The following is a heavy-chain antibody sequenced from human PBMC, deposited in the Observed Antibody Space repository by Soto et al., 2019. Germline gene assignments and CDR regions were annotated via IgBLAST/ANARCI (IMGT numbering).Heavy chain of an antibody. D-gene: IGHD3-9*01. CDR2: IDWDDDK. J-gene: IGHJ6*02. Sequence: SGPTLVNPTQTLTLTCTFSGFSLSTSGMCVSWIRQPPGKALEWLALIDWDDDKYYSTSLKTRLTISKDTSKNQVVLTMTNMDPVDTATYYCARSPRPYDIVTGYYSHHYGMDVWGQGTTVPVSS. V-gene: IGHV2-70*01. CDR3: ARSPRPYDIVTGYYSHHYGMDV. CDR1: GFSLSTSGMC.